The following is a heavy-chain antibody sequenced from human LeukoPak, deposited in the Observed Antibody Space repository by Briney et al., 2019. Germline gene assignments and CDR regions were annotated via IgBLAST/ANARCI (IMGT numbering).Heavy chain of an antibody. CDR1: GFTFSSSA. D-gene: IGHD1-14*01. Sequence: GSLRLSCAASGFTFSSSAMSWVRQAPGKGLEWVSAISGSGGSTYYADSVKGRFSISRDNSKNTLYLQLNSLRAEDTAVYYCTRYNNDHFDYWGQGTLVTVSS. CDR2: ISGSGGST. J-gene: IGHJ4*02. CDR3: TRYNNDHFDY. V-gene: IGHV3-23*01.